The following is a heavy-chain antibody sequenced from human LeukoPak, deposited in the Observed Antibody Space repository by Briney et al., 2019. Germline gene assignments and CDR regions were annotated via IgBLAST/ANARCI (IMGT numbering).Heavy chain of an antibody. Sequence: SETLSLTCAVYGGSFSGYYWSWIRQPPGKGLEWIGEINHSGSTNYNPSLKSRVTISVDTSKNQFSLKLSSVTAADTAVYCCARGANQNWFNPWGQGTLVTVSS. CDR2: INHSGST. D-gene: IGHD2-8*01. J-gene: IGHJ5*02. CDR1: GGSFSGYY. V-gene: IGHV4-34*01. CDR3: ARGANQNWFNP.